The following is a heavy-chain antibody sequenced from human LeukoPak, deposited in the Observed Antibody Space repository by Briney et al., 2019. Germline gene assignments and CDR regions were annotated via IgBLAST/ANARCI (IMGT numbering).Heavy chain of an antibody. V-gene: IGHV4-39*07. J-gene: IGHJ3*02. CDR1: GGSISSSSYY. Sequence: SETLSLTCTVSGGSISSSSYYWGWIRQPPGKGLEWIGSIYYSGSTYYNPSLKSRVTISVDTSKNQFSLKLSSVTAADTAVYYCARDYTGYSSSLDAFDIWGQGTMVTVSS. CDR3: ARDYTGYSSSLDAFDI. CDR2: IYYSGST. D-gene: IGHD6-13*01.